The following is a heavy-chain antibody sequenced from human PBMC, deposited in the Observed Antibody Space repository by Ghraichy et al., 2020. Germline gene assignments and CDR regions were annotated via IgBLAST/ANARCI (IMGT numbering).Heavy chain of an antibody. CDR2: IKPDGSEN. CDR3: TRDRAFKCFDY. CDR1: GFNFTSSW. Sequence: GKSLNISCAASGFNFTSSWMNWVRQAPGKELEWVAGIKPDGSENYHVDSVTGRFTISRDNARNSLYLQMNSLRAEDTAFYYCTRDRAFKCFDYWGQGTLVTVSS. D-gene: IGHD3-10*01. V-gene: IGHV3-7*03. J-gene: IGHJ4*02.